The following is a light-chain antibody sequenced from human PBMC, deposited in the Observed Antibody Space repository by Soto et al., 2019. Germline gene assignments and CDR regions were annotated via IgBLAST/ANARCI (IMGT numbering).Light chain of an antibody. Sequence: QSALTQPASVSGSPGQSITISCTGTSSDVGSYNLVSWYQQHPGKAPKLMIYEGSKRPSGVSNRFSGSKSGNTASLTISGLQAEDEADYYCCSYVGDTTLVFGGGTQLTVL. V-gene: IGLV2-23*01. CDR3: CSYVGDTTLV. CDR2: EGS. J-gene: IGLJ2*01. CDR1: SSDVGSYNL.